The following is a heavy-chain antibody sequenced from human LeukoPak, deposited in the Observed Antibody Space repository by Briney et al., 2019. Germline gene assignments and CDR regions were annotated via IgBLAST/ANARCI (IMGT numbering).Heavy chain of an antibody. CDR1: GYSFTSYW. CDR2: IDPSDSYT. V-gene: IGHV5-10-1*01. D-gene: IGHD6-19*01. J-gene: IGHJ4*02. CDR3: AIGASHRVNSSGLL. Sequence: GESLRICCEGSGYSFTSYWISWVRQMPGKGLGWMGRIDPSDSYTNYSPSFQGHVTISADKSISTAYLQWSSLKASDTAMYYCAIGASHRVNSSGLLWGQGTLVTVSS.